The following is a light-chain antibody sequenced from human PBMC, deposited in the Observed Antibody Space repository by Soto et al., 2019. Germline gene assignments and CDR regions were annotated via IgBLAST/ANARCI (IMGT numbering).Light chain of an antibody. V-gene: IGKV3-20*01. CDR2: DAS. J-gene: IGKJ4*01. CDR1: QSVSSNY. Sequence: EVVMTQSPATLSVSPGERATLSCRASQSVSSNYLAWYQQKPGRAPRLLIYDASNRATGIPARFSGTGSETDFTLSISRLEPEDFAVYYCQQCGSTYFSFGGGTKVDIK. CDR3: QQCGSTYFS.